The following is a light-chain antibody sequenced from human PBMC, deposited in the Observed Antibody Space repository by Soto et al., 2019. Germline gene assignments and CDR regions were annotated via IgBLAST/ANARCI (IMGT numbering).Light chain of an antibody. J-gene: IGKJ2*01. CDR2: DAS. Sequence: EIVMTQAQAALSVSLGERVSLTCRASQAVSSYLAWYQQKPGQAPRLLISDASTRATDIPDRFSGSGSGTDSTLTISSLQSSDLAVYYCLQYSTWPPLYTFGQGTKLEIK. V-gene: IGKV3-15*01. CDR3: LQYSTWPPLYT. CDR1: QAVSSY.